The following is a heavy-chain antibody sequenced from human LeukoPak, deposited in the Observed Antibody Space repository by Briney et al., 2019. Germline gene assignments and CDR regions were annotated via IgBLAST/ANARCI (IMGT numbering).Heavy chain of an antibody. D-gene: IGHD2-2*01. CDR2: ISGSGGST. CDR1: GFTFSSYA. CDR3: AKDFKFRTSCSLFDY. V-gene: IGHV3-23*01. Sequence: PGGSLRLSCAASGFTFSSYAMSWVRQAPGKGLEWVSAISGSGGSTYYADSVKGRFTISRDNSKNTLYLQMNSLRAEDTAVYYCAKDFKFRTSCSLFDYWGQGTLVTVSS. J-gene: IGHJ4*02.